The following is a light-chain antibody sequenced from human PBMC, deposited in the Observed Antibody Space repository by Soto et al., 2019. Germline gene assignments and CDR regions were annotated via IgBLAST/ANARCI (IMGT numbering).Light chain of an antibody. Sequence: EIVLTQSPATLSLSPGERATLSSRASQSISSCLGWYQQKPGQAPRLLIYDASNRAAGIPARFSGSGSGTDFTLTISSLDPEDFAVYYCQKRSNLPLTFGGGTKVEI. J-gene: IGKJ4*01. CDR2: DAS. V-gene: IGKV3-11*01. CDR3: QKRSNLPLT. CDR1: QSISSC.